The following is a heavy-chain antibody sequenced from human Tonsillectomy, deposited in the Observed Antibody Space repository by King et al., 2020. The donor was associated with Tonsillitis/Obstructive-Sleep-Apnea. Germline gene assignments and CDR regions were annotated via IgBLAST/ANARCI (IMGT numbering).Heavy chain of an antibody. V-gene: IGHV3-9*01. CDR1: GFSFDEYA. Sequence: QLVQSGGGLVQPGRSLRLSCAASGFSFDEYAMYWVRQAPGKGLEWVSGIRWNSGTIRYADSVKGRFTISRDNAKNSLYLQMNSLRNEDTALYHCAKDLIIAESGTPGDAFDIWGLGTMVTVSS. CDR3: AKDLIIAESGTPGDAFDI. CDR2: IRWNSGTI. J-gene: IGHJ3*02. D-gene: IGHD6-13*01.